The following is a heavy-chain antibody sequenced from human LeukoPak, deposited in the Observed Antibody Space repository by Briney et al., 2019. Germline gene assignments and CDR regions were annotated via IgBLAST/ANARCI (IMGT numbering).Heavy chain of an antibody. CDR1: GFIFSKAW. V-gene: IGHV3-15*01. J-gene: IGHJ4*02. CDR2: KTEAEDGTT. D-gene: IGHD3-16*01. CDR3: TSALNLVLGELLGY. Sequence: SGGSLRLSCSSSGFIFSKAWMAWVRQAPGKGLEWFGHKTEAEDGTTDYAAPVKGRFTISRDDAKSTLYLQMNSLNTEDTAVYFCTSALNLVLGELLGYWGQGTLVTVSS.